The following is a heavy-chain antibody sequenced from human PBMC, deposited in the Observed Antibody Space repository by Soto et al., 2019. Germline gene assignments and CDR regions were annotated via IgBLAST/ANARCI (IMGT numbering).Heavy chain of an antibody. CDR3: ARGGPIVVVVAARVRAFDI. J-gene: IGHJ3*02. V-gene: IGHV3-48*02. CDR1: GFTFSSYS. Sequence: GGSLRLSCAASGFTFSSYSMHWVRQAPGKGLEWVSYISGNSSNIDYGDSGKGRFTISRDNAKNSLYLQMNSLRDEDTAVYYCARGGPIVVVVAARVRAFDIWGQGTMVTVSS. CDR2: ISGNSSNI. D-gene: IGHD2-15*01.